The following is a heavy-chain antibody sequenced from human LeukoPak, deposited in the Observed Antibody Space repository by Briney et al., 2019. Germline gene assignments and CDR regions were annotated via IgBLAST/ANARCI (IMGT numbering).Heavy chain of an antibody. CDR3: ARGLPGYSGGDDAFDF. V-gene: IGHV4-59*01. Sequence: SETLSLTCTVSGGSISSYYWTWIRQPPGKGLEWIGDIYYSGSTNYNPCLNSRVTISVDTSKNQFSLKLSSVTAADTAVYYCARGLPGYSGGDDAFDFWGQGTVVTVS. J-gene: IGHJ3*01. CDR1: GGSISSYY. CDR2: IYYSGST. D-gene: IGHD6-19*01.